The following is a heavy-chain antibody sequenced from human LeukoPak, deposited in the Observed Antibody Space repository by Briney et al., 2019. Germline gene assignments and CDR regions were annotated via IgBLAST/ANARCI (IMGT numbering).Heavy chain of an antibody. V-gene: IGHV4-39*01. J-gene: IGHJ4*02. CDR1: GASISNSAYH. CDR2: INYGGGT. D-gene: IGHD2-15*01. CDR3: ARLWSTDCSGGTCPHQPNY. Sequence: SETLSLTCTVSGASISNSAYHWGWIRQPPGKGLEWIGSINYGGGTHYNPSLKSRVTISADKSKNQSSLKLSSVTAADTAVYYCARLWSTDCSGGTCPHQPNYWGQGTLVTVSS.